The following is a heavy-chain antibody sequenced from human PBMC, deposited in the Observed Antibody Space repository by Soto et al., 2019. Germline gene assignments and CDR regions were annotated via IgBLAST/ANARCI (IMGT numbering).Heavy chain of an antibody. V-gene: IGHV3-23*01. J-gene: IGHJ4*02. CDR1: RFTFSSYA. CDR2: ISGSGGNT. CDR3: AKEGGSYSFYFDQ. Sequence: EVQLSESGGGLVQPGGSLRLSCAASRFTFSSYAMNWVRQAPGKGLEWVSGISGSGGNTYYADSAKGRFTISRDNSKNTLFLQMNSLRAEDTAVYYCAKEGGSYSFYFDQWGQGTLVTVSS. D-gene: IGHD1-26*01.